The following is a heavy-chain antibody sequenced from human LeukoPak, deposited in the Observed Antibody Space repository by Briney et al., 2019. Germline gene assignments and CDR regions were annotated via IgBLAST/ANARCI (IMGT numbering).Heavy chain of an antibody. J-gene: IGHJ6*03. Sequence: PGGSLRLSCSASGFTLSDHFMDWVRQAPGKGLEWVGRSRNKARSYTTEYAASVKGRFTISRDESTNSLYLQMNSLGTEDTAVYYCVRASAETGGFYHMDVWGEGTTVTVSS. CDR2: SRNKARSYTT. CDR3: VRASAETGGFYHMDV. V-gene: IGHV3-72*01. D-gene: IGHD3-10*01. CDR1: GFTLSDHF.